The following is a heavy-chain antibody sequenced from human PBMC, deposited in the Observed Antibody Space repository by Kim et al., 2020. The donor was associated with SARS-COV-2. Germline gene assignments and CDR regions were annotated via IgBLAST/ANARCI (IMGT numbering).Heavy chain of an antibody. CDR1: GFTFGDYA. CDR2: IRSKAYGGTT. CDR3: TTELETTLVGVSVEYYFDY. V-gene: IGHV3-49*04. Sequence: GGSLRLSCTASGFTFGDYAMSWVRQAPGKGLEWVGFIRSKAYGGTTEYAASVKGRFTISRDDSKSIAYLQMNSLKTEDTAVYYCTTELETTLVGVSVEYYFDYWGQGTLVTVSS. J-gene: IGHJ4*02. D-gene: IGHD1-26*01.